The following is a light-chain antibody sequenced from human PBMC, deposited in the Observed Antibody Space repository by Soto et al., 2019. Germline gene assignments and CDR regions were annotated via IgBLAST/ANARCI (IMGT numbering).Light chain of an antibody. J-gene: IGLJ2*01. CDR2: SNT. V-gene: IGLV1-44*01. CDR1: RSNVEGNP. CDR3: ASWDDRLGGVV. Sequence: QSVLTQPPSASGTPGQRVSISCSGSRSNVEGNPVNWYHQVPGAAPKLLIFSNTQRPSGVPDRFSGSKSATSASLAISGLQSEDQAYYYCASWDDRLGGVVFGGGTKVTVL.